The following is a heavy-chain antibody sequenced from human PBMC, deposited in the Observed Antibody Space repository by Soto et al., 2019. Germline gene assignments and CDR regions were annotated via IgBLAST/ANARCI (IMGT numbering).Heavy chain of an antibody. CDR1: GYTFTNYG. CDR2: ISAYNGNK. CDR3: ARDSTWPY. D-gene: IGHD5-12*01. J-gene: IGHJ4*02. Sequence: QVQLVQSGAEVKKPGASVKVSCKASGYTFTNYGIHWVRQAPGQGLEWVGWISAYNGNKNYAQKLQGRVPMTTDTYTNTAYMELRSLSSDDTAVYYYARDSTWPYWGQGTLVTVSS. V-gene: IGHV1-18*01.